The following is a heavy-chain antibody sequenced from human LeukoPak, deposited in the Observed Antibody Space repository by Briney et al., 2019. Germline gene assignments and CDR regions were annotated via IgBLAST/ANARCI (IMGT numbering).Heavy chain of an antibody. Sequence: PGGSLRLSCAASGFTFDDYAMHWVRQAPGKGLEWVSGISWNSGSIGYADSVKGGFTISRDNAKNSLYLQMNSLRAEDTALYYCAKGVSYSSSWYLNWFDPWGQGTLVTVSS. CDR2: ISWNSGSI. CDR3: AKGVSYSSSWYLNWFDP. D-gene: IGHD6-13*01. CDR1: GFTFDDYA. V-gene: IGHV3-9*01. J-gene: IGHJ5*02.